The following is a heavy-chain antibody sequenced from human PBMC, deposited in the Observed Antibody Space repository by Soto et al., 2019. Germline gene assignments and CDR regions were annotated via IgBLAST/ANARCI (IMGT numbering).Heavy chain of an antibody. CDR1: GASVRSGGYY. V-gene: IGHV4-61*08. J-gene: IGHJ4*02. CDR3: ARDRGHHDSSGYYQAPFDY. D-gene: IGHD3-22*01. Sequence: PSETLSLTCSVSGASVRSGGYYWSWIRQPPGKGLEWIGYIHDSGSTHYNPSLKSRITISVVTSMNQFSLKLNSVISADTAVYYCARDRGHHDSSGYYQAPFDYWGLG. CDR2: IHDSGST.